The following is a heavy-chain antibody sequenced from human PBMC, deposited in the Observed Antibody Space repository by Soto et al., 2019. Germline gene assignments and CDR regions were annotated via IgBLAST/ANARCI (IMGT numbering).Heavy chain of an antibody. J-gene: IGHJ3*02. Sequence: EVQLVESGGGLVQPGGSLRLSCAASGFTFTSHWIHWVRQAPGKGLEWVSYISSSGSTIYYADSVKGRFTISRDNAKNSLYLQMNSLRAEDTAVYYCARGGYCSGGSCYSDRVAFDIWGQGTMVTVSS. CDR2: ISSSGSTI. V-gene: IGHV3-48*04. D-gene: IGHD2-15*01. CDR3: ARGGYCSGGSCYSDRVAFDI. CDR1: GFTFTSHW.